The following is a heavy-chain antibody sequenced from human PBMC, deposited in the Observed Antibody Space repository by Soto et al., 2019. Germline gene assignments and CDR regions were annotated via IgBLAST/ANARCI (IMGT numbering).Heavy chain of an antibody. CDR2: INAGNGNT. V-gene: IGHV1-3*05. Sequence: QVQLVQSGAEEKKPGASVKVSCKASGYTFTSYAMHWVRQAPGQRLEWMGWINAGNGNTKYSQKFKGRVTSNRDTSVSTDYMELSSLRSEDTAVYYCARSIVVVTALDYWGQGTLVTVSS. D-gene: IGHD2-21*02. J-gene: IGHJ4*02. CDR1: GYTFTSYA. CDR3: ARSIVVVTALDY.